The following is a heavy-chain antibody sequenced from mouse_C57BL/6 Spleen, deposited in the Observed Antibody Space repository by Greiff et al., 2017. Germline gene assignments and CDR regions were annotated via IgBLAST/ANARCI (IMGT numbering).Heavy chain of an antibody. CDR1: GFTFSDYY. CDR3: ARLNWDGYYFDY. J-gene: IGHJ2*01. V-gene: IGHV5-16*01. CDR2: INYDGSST. Sequence: VKLMESEGGLVQPGSSMKLSCTASGFTFSDYYMAWVRPVPEKGLEWVANINYDGSSTYYLDSLKSRFIISRDNAKNILYLQMSSLKSEDTATYYCARLNWDGYYFDYWGQGTTLTVSS. D-gene: IGHD4-1*01.